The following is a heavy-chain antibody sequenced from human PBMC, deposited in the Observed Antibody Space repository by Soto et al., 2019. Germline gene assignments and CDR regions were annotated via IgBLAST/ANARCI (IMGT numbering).Heavy chain of an antibody. V-gene: IGHV4-31*03. J-gene: IGHJ6*02. CDR1: VTSIRSGGSY. CDR3: ARVPGGGRSASITPWYNFGMDV. Sequence: HVQLQESCPGLVKPSQTLSLTCTVSVTSIRSGGSYWSWIGQHPGKCLESLGYIYYSGTTYYNTSLQSRISISEDTSKNHLYLKLSSLTAADTAVYYCARVPGGGRSASITPWYNFGMDVWGPGTTVIVSS. CDR2: IYYSGTT. D-gene: IGHD3-16*01.